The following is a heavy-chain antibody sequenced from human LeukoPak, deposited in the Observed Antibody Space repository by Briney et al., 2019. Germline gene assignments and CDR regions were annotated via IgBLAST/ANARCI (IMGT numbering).Heavy chain of an antibody. CDR1: GGSFSGYY. D-gene: IGHD6-19*01. J-gene: IGHJ4*02. Sequence: SETLSLTCAVYGGSFSGYYWSWIRQPPGKGLEWIGEINHSGSTNYNPSLKSRVTISVDTSKNQFSLKLSSVTAADTAVYYCARLGSGWFEFDYWGQGTLVTVSS. V-gene: IGHV4-34*01. CDR3: ARLGSGWFEFDY. CDR2: INHSGST.